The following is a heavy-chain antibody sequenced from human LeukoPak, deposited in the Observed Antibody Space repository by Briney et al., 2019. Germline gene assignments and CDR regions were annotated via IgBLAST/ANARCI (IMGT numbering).Heavy chain of an antibody. D-gene: IGHD3-9*01. CDR1: GGSFSGYY. CDR3: ARYTRIYDILTGTHSGAFDY. Sequence: SETLSLTCAVYGGSFSGYYWSWIRQPPGKGLEWIGEINHSGSTNYNPSLKSRVTISVDTSKNQFSLKLSSVTAADTAVYYCARYTRIYDILTGTHSGAFDYWGQGTLVTVSS. J-gene: IGHJ4*02. V-gene: IGHV4-34*01. CDR2: INHSGST.